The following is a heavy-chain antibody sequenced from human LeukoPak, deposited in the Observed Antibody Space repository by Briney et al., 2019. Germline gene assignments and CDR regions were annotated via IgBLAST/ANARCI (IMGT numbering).Heavy chain of an antibody. CDR2: IYYSGST. CDR1: GGSISSYY. J-gene: IGHJ6*03. CDR3: ARVSYDFWSGYSRYYYYMDV. V-gene: IGHV4-59*01. Sequence: PSETLSLTCTVSGGSISSYYWSWIRQPPGKGLEWIGYIYYSGSTNYNPSLKSRVTISVDTSKNQFSLKLSSVTAADTAVYYCARVSYDFWSGYSRYYYYMDVWGKGTTVTVSS. D-gene: IGHD3-3*01.